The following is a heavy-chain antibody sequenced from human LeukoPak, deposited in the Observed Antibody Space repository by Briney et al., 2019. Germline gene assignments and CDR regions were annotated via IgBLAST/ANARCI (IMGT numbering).Heavy chain of an antibody. CDR3: AGVVEAAATPIYYMDV. Sequence: GGPLRLSCAASGFTFSSYEMNWVRQAPGKGLEWVSYISSSGSTIYYADSVKGRFTISRDNAKNSLYLQMNSLRAEDTAVYYCAGVVEAAATPIYYMDVWGKGTTVTVSS. V-gene: IGHV3-48*03. CDR1: GFTFSSYE. D-gene: IGHD6-13*01. CDR2: ISSSGSTI. J-gene: IGHJ6*03.